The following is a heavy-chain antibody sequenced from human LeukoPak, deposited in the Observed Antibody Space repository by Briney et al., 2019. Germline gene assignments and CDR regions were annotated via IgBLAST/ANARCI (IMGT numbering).Heavy chain of an antibody. CDR1: GYTFTGYG. D-gene: IGHD3-22*01. CDR3: ARVLDSGSPDAFDI. Sequence: ASVKVSCKASGYTFTGYGISWVRQAPGQGLEWMGWISAYNGNTNYAQKLQGRVTMTTDTSTSTAYMELRSLRSDDTAVYYCARVLDSGSPDAFDIWGQGTMVTVSS. V-gene: IGHV1-18*01. J-gene: IGHJ3*02. CDR2: ISAYNGNT.